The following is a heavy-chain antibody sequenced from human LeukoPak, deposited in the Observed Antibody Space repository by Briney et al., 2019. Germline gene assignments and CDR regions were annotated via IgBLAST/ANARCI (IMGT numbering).Heavy chain of an antibody. CDR3: ARTSQGRITIFGVVHY. CDR1: GFTFSSYW. D-gene: IGHD3-3*01. V-gene: IGHV3-7*01. J-gene: IGHJ4*02. CDR2: IKQDGSEK. Sequence: GGSLRLSCAAAGFTFSSYWMSWVRQAPGKGLEWVANIKQDGSEKYYVDSVKGRFTISRDNAKNSLYLQMNSLRAEDTAVYYCARTSQGRITIFGVVHYWGQGTLVTVSS.